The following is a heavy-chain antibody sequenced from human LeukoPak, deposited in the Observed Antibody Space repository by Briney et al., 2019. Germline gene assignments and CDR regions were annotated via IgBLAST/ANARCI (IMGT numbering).Heavy chain of an antibody. CDR1: GFTFISNY. D-gene: IGHD3-3*01. Sequence: PGGSLRLSCAASGFTFISNYMSWVRQAPGKGLEWVSVFYSGGSTYYADSVKGRFTISRDNSKNTLYLQMNSLRAEDTAVYYCARDLDGPENYWGQGTLVTVSS. CDR3: ARDLDGPENY. V-gene: IGHV3-53*01. CDR2: FYSGGST. J-gene: IGHJ4*02.